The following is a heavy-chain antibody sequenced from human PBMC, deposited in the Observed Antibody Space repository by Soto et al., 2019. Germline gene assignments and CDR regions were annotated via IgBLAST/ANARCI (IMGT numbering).Heavy chain of an antibody. CDR2: MSGSGATT. CDR3: ANCSSCNSVSGHLAPFEF. D-gene: IGHD2-2*01. V-gene: IGHV3-23*01. J-gene: IGHJ4*02. Sequence: WGSLRLSCAASGCTFSTYAMSWVRQSPGKGLEWVSAMSGSGATTHHADSVKGRFTISRDNSKNTLYHQLNSLRAEATAVYFCANCSSCNSVSGHLAPFEFWGQGTLVTVSS. CDR1: GCTFSTYA.